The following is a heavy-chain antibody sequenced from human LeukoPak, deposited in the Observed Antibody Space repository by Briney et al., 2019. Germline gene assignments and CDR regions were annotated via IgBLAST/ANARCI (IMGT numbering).Heavy chain of an antibody. V-gene: IGHV4-34*01. Sequence: SETLSLTCVVSGEPFSGYYWSWIRQAPGKGLEWIGDISESGSTNYNPSLKSRVTISVDPSKNQFSLKLTSMAAADTAVYFCVRGRTDYYYYMDVWGKGTTVTVSS. CDR1: GEPFSGYY. CDR3: VRGRTDYYYYMDV. J-gene: IGHJ6*03. CDR2: ISESGST.